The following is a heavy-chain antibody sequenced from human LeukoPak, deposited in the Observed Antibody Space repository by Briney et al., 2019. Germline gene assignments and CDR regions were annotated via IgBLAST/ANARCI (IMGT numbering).Heavy chain of an antibody. D-gene: IGHD3-22*01. CDR1: GFTFSSYW. CDR2: SNSDGSST. V-gene: IGHV3-74*01. Sequence: GGSLRLSCAASGFTFSSYWMHWVRQAPGKGLVWVSRSNSDGSSTSYADSAKGRFTISRDNAEKTLYLQMTSLRAEDTAVYYCARDGPDDSGEYPYYYYGMDVWGQGTTVTVSS. J-gene: IGHJ6*02. CDR3: ARDGPDDSGEYPYYYYGMDV.